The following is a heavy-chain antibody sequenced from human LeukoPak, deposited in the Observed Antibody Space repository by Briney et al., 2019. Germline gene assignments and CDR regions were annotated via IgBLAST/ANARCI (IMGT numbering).Heavy chain of an antibody. CDR2: IHHSGST. CDR3: ATCVRGTTDFDY. V-gene: IGHV4-38-2*02. CDR1: GYSISSTYY. J-gene: IGHJ4*02. Sequence: SETLSLTCTVSGYSISSTYYWGWIRQPPGKGLEWIGSIHHSGSTYYNPSLKSRVTISVDTSKTQFSMKLSSVTAADTAVYYCATCVRGTTDFDYWGQGTLVTVSS. D-gene: IGHD1-1*01.